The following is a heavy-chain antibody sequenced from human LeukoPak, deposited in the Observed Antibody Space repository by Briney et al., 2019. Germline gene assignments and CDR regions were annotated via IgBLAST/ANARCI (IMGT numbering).Heavy chain of an antibody. CDR1: GGSFSGYY. V-gene: IGHV4-34*01. J-gene: IGHJ5*02. Sequence: SETLSLTCAVYGGSFSGYYWSWIRQPPGKGLEWIGEINHSGSTNYNPSLKSRVTISVDTSKDQFSLKLSSVTAADTAVYYCARGDLWSGYDNWFDPWGQGTLVTVSS. D-gene: IGHD3-3*01. CDR2: INHSGST. CDR3: ARGDLWSGYDNWFDP.